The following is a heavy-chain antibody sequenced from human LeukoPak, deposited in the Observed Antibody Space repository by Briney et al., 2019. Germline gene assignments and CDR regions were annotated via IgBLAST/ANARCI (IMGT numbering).Heavy chain of an antibody. J-gene: IGHJ6*02. D-gene: IGHD3-10*01. Sequence: ASVKVTCKTSGYSFTSYEINWVRQATGQGPEWMGGMNVNSGKVRYAQRFQGRVTMTRRTSISTAYMELSGLRSDDTAVYYCTRLREWFGEADYYHFAMDAWGQGTAVTVSS. CDR3: TRLREWFGEADYYHFAMDA. CDR2: MNVNSGKV. V-gene: IGHV1-8*02. CDR1: GYSFTSYE.